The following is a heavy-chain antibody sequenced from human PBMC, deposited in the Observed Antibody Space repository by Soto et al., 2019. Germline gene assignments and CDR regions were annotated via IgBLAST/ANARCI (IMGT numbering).Heavy chain of an antibody. D-gene: IGHD2-2*01. CDR1: GFTFSSYS. V-gene: IGHV3-21*01. J-gene: IGHJ6*02. Sequence: LRLSCAASGFTFSSYSMNWVRQAPGKGLEWVSSISSSSSYIYYADSVKGRFTISRDNAKNSLYLQMNSLRAEDTAVYYCARDSGPTSYYYYYGMDVWGQGTTVTVSS. CDR3: ARDSGPTSYYYYYGMDV. CDR2: ISSSSSYI.